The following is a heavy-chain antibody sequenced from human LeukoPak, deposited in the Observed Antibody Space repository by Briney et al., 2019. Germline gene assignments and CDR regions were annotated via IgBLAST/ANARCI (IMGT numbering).Heavy chain of an antibody. Sequence: GGSLRLSCTASGFTFSRYWMSWVRQAPGKGLEWVANMKEDGSQKYYVDSVKGRFTISRDNAKNSLYLQMNSLRAEDAAVYYCARLRAFDIWGQGTKVTVSS. V-gene: IGHV3-7*01. CDR2: MKEDGSQK. D-gene: IGHD2-21*02. J-gene: IGHJ3*02. CDR3: ARLRAFDI. CDR1: GFTFSRYW.